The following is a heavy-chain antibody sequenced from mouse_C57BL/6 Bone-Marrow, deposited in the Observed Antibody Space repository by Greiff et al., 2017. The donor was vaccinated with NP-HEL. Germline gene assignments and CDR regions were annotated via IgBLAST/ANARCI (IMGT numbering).Heavy chain of an antibody. V-gene: IGHV1-76*01. D-gene: IGHD1-1*01. CDR2: IYPGSGNT. CDR1: GYTFTDYY. CDR3: ARSETTVVPFAY. Sequence: QVQLQQSGAELVRPGASVKLSCKASGYTFTDYYINWVKQRPGQGLEWIARIYPGSGNTYYTEKFKGKATLTAEKSSSTAYMQLSSLTSEDSAVYFCARSETTVVPFAYWGQGTLVTVSA. J-gene: IGHJ3*01.